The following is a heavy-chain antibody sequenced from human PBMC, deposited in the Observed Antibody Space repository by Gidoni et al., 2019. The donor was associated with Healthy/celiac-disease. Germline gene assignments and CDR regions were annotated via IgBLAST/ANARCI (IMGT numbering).Heavy chain of an antibody. CDR2: IKSKTDGGTT. Sequence: EVQLVESGGGLVKPGGSLRLSCAASGFTFSNAWMNWVRQAPGKGLEWVGRIKSKTDGGTTDYAAPVKGRFTISRDDSKNTLYLQMNSLKTEDTAVYYCTTLYYYDSSGYSAFDIWGQGTMVTVSS. CDR3: TTLYYYDSSGYSAFDI. J-gene: IGHJ3*02. D-gene: IGHD3-22*01. V-gene: IGHV3-15*07. CDR1: GFTFSNAW.